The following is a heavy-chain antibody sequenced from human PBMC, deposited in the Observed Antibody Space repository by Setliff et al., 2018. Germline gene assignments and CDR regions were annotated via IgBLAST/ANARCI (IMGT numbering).Heavy chain of an antibody. D-gene: IGHD3-22*01. CDR3: ARTGTGYYYGEFQR. CDR1: GGSISSYY. V-gene: IGHV4-4*08. Sequence: SETLSLTCTVSGGSISSYYWSWIRQPPGKGLEWIGYIYTSGSTNYNPSLKSRVTISVDTSKSQFSLNLTSVTAADTALYYCARTGTGYYYGEFQRWGQGTLVTVSS. CDR2: IYTSGST. J-gene: IGHJ1*01.